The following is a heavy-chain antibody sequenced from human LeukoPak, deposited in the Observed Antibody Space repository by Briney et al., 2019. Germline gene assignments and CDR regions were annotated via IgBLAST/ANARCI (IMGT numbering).Heavy chain of an antibody. J-gene: IGHJ4*02. CDR3: ARGRGYYEGGDY. CDR2: MNPNSGNT. D-gene: IGHD3-22*01. Sequence: ASVKVSCKASGYTFSNYGITWVRQAPGQGLEWMGWMNPNSGNTGYAQKFQGRVTMTRNTSISTAYMELSSLRSEDTAVYYCARGRGYYEGGDYWGQGTLVTVSS. CDR1: GYTFSNYG. V-gene: IGHV1-8*02.